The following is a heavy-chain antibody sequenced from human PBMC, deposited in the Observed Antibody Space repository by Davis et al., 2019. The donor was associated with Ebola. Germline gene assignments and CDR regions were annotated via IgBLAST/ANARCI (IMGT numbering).Heavy chain of an antibody. CDR1: GFRFNDYN. CDR2: LGTSADT. CDR3: AKDTSNIWFDV. D-gene: IGHD1-26*01. Sequence: PGGSLRLSCAASGFRFNDYNMSWIRQAPGKGLEWVSTLGTSADTYYADSVKGRFTISRDNSKNTLYLQMNGLRVEDTAIYYCAKDTSNIWFDVWGQGTMVTVSS. V-gene: IGHV3-23*01. J-gene: IGHJ3*01.